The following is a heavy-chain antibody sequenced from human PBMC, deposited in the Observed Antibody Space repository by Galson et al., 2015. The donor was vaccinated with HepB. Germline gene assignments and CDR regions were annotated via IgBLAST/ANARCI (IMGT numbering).Heavy chain of an antibody. CDR3: ARDVGGDAFCDY. V-gene: IGHV3-23*01. Sequence: SLRLSCAASGFTFRNFAMAWVRQAPGNGLEWVSTISSSGNTHYTDSVLGRLTISRDNSKNTVYLQVNSLRPEDAALYYCARDVGGDAFCDYWGQGTQVT. D-gene: IGHD2-21*02. J-gene: IGHJ4*02. CDR2: ISSSGNT. CDR1: GFTFRNFA.